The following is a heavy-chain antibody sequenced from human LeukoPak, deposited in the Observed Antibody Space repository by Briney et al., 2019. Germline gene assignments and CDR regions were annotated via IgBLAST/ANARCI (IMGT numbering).Heavy chain of an antibody. D-gene: IGHD6-19*01. J-gene: IGHJ4*02. CDR1: GGSISSDSYY. CDR2: VSATGST. CDR3: AQVTVGGHFDF. Sequence: SETLSLTCTVSGGSISSDSYYWSWIRQPAGKGLEYIGRVSATGSTSFNPSLQSRVTMSVDTSKSQFSLKLSSVTAADTAVYYCAQVTVGGHFDFWGQGILVTVSS. V-gene: IGHV4-61*02.